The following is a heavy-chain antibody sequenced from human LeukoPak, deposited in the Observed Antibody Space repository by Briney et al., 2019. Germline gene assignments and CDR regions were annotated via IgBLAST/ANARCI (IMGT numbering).Heavy chain of an antibody. CDR1: GGTFSSYT. CDR2: IIPILGIA. CDR3: ARVCSGGSCYDSGT. V-gene: IGHV1-69*02. Sequence: SVKVSCKASGGTFSSYTISWVRQAPGQGLEWMGRIIPILGIANYAQKFQGRVTITADKSTSTAYMELSSLRSEDTAVYYCARVCSGGSCYDSGTWGQGTLVTVSS. D-gene: IGHD2-15*01. J-gene: IGHJ5*02.